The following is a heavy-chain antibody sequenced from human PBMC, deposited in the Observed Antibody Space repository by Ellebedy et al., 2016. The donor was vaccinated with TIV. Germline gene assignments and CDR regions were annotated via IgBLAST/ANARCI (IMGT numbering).Heavy chain of an antibody. J-gene: IGHJ4*02. CDR1: GFTFSSYW. V-gene: IGHV3-7*03. CDR2: INQDGSVD. D-gene: IGHD6-19*01. CDR3: ARKAHSSGWHPFDY. Sequence: GESLKISCTGSGFTFSSYWMIWVRQAPGKGLEWVANINQDGSVDHYMDSVKGRFTISRDNAKNSLYLQIDSLRAEDTAVYYCARKAHSSGWHPFDYWGQGTLVTVSS.